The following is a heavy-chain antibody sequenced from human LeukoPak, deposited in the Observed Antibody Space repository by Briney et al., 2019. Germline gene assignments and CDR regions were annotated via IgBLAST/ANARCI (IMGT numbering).Heavy chain of an antibody. CDR2: INHSGST. V-gene: IGHV4-34*01. J-gene: IGHJ4*02. Sequence: SETLSLTCAVYGGAFSGYYWSWIRQPPGKGLEWIGEINHSGSTNYNPSLKSRVTMSVDTSKNQFSLKLSSVTAADTAVYYCARISELMTTVTYFDYWGQGTLVTVSS. CDR1: GGAFSGYY. D-gene: IGHD4-17*01. CDR3: ARISELMTTVTYFDY.